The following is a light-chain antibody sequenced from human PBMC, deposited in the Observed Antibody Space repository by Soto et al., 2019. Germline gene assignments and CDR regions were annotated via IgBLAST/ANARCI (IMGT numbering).Light chain of an antibody. Sequence: QSVLTQPPSVSGAPGQRVTLSCTGSSANIGAGFDAHWYQQFPGTAPKLLIYGNNNRPSGVPDRFSASKSGTSASLAITGLQAEDEADYYCQSYDSSLSALVFXTGTKGTV. CDR3: QSYDSSLSALV. V-gene: IGLV1-40*01. CDR1: SANIGAGFD. CDR2: GNN. J-gene: IGLJ1*01.